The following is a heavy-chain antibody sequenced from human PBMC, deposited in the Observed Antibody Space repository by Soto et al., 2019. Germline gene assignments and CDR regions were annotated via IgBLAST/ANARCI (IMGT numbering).Heavy chain of an antibody. J-gene: IGHJ4*02. V-gene: IGHV4-59*11. CDR3: ARSVAVPGAHIDY. CDR1: GGSISGPH. CDR2: VYYTGST. D-gene: IGHD6-19*01. Sequence: SAPLSITCSVSGGSISGPHWSWSRQSPGKGLEWLGYVYYTGSTNYSPSLRSRVSISVDTSKNEFSLRLSSVTAADTAVYFCARSVAVPGAHIDYWGQGTQVTV.